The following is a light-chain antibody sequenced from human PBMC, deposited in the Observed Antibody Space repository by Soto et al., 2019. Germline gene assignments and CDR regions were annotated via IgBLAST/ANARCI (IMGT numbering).Light chain of an antibody. Sequence: DIQLTQSPSFLSASVGDRVTITCRASQGTKNYLDLYQQQPGKATKVLIYAASTLQSGVPSRFSGSGSGTEFTLTISSLQPEDFATYYCQQLNSYPYTFGQGTKLEN. J-gene: IGKJ2*01. V-gene: IGKV1-9*01. CDR2: AAS. CDR1: QGTKNY. CDR3: QQLNSYPYT.